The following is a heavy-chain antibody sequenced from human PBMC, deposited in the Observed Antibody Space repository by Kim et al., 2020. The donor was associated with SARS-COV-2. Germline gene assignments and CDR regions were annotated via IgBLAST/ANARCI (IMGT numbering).Heavy chain of an antibody. Sequence: GGSLRLSCAASGFTFSSYAMSWVRQAPGKGLEWVSAISGSGTDTYYADSVKARFTISRDNSKNTLYLQMNSLRAEDTAVYYCAKDLSSSKGIVGLNVPLPGFGYWGQGTLGTVS. J-gene: IGHJ4*02. CDR3: AKDLSSSKGIVGLNVPLPGFGY. V-gene: IGHV3-23*01. CDR1: GFTFSSYA. CDR2: ISGSGTDT. D-gene: IGHD1-26*01.